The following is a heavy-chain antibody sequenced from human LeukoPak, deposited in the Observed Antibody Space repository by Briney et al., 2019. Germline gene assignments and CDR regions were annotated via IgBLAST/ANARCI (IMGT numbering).Heavy chain of an antibody. CDR3: ARANVDTAMAVDY. D-gene: IGHD5-18*01. J-gene: IGHJ4*02. Sequence: TSETLSLTCTVSGGSISSYYWSRIRQPPGKGLEWIGEINHSGSTNYNPSLKSRVTISVDTSKNQFSLKLSSVTAADTAVYYCARANVDTAMAVDYWGQGTLVTVSS. V-gene: IGHV4-34*01. CDR1: GGSISSYY. CDR2: INHSGST.